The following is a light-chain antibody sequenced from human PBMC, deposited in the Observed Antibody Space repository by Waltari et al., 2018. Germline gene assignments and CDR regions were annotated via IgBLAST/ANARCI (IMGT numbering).Light chain of an antibody. CDR1: QSVGTW. V-gene: IGKV1-5*03. CDR2: MAS. J-gene: IGKJ2*01. Sequence: DIQMTQSPSTLSASVGDRVTISCRASQSVGTWLAWYQQKPGKAPKLLIYMASSLESGVPSRFSGSGSETEVTLTISSLQPDDFATYSCQQYSSFSTFGQGTKVDI. CDR3: QQYSSFST.